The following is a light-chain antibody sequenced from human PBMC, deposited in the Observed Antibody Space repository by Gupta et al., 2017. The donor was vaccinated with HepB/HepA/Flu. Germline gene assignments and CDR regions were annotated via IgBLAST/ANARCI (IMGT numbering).Light chain of an antibody. J-gene: IGKJ1*01. CDR1: QSLLYSSKSKNY. CDR3: HQYYSTPWT. V-gene: IGKV4-1*01. CDR2: WAS. Sequence: DIVITQSTDSLTVPLGERATINCKSSQSLLYSSKSKNYLAWYQQKSGQPPKLLIYWASTRESGVPDRFSGSGSGTDFTLTISSLQAEDAALYFCHQYYSTPWTFGRGTKVEIK.